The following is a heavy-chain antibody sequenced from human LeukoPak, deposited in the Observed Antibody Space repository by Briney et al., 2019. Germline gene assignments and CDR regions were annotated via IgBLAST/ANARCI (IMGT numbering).Heavy chain of an antibody. V-gene: IGHV3-21*01. D-gene: IGHD2-8*01. Sequence: GGSLRLSCAASGFTFSSYSMNWVRQAPGKGLEWVSYISSSSSYIYYADSVKGRFTISRDNAKNYLYLQMNSLRAEGTAVYYCARVGRGWSYFYYWGQGTLGTVSS. J-gene: IGHJ4*02. CDR1: GFTFSSYS. CDR3: ARVGRGWSYFYY. CDR2: ISSSSSYI.